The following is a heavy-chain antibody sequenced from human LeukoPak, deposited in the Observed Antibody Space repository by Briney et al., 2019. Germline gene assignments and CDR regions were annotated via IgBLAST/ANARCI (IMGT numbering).Heavy chain of an antibody. CDR1: GGSISSGDYY. CDR2: IYYSGST. Sequence: SQTLSLTCTVSGGSISSGDYYWSWIRQPPGKGLEWIGYIYYSGSTYYNPSLKSRVTISVDTSKNQSSLKLSSVTAADTAVYYCARDPPRYGDNGDYWGQGTLVTVSS. D-gene: IGHD4-17*01. V-gene: IGHV4-30-4*01. J-gene: IGHJ4*02. CDR3: ARDPPRYGDNGDY.